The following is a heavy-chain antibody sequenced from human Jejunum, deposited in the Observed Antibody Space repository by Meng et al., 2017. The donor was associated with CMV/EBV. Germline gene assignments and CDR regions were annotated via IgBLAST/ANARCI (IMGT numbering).Heavy chain of an antibody. J-gene: IGHJ4*02. D-gene: IGHD5-24*01. CDR3: ARDSPLDGYSLLDY. CDR2: IDPNTGNP. Sequence: QGELVQTGSELKQPGAPVKVSCRPSGYTFTSYAINWVRQAPGQGPDWMGWIDPNTGNPTYDQGFTGQFVFSLDTSVSTAYLQINSLRADDTAVYYCARDSPLDGYSLLDYWGQGTLVTVSS. CDR1: GYTFTSYA. V-gene: IGHV7-4-1*02.